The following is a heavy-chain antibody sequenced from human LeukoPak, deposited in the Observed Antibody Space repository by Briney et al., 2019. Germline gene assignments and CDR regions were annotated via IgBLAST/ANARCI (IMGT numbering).Heavy chain of an antibody. CDR3: AREGYSSSWYYWGYYYYGMDV. J-gene: IGHJ6*02. V-gene: IGHV1-18*01. CDR2: ISAYNGNT. D-gene: IGHD6-13*01. Sequence: GASVKVSCKASGYTFTSYGISWVRQAPGQGLEWMGWISAYNGNTNCAQKLQGRVTMTTDTSTSTAYMELRSLRSDDTAVYYCAREGYSSSWYYWGYYYYGMDVWGQGTTVTVSS. CDR1: GYTFTSYG.